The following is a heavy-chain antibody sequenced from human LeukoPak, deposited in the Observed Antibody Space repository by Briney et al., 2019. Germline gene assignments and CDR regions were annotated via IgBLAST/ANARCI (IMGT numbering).Heavy chain of an antibody. CDR2: IWYDGSNK. J-gene: IGHJ4*02. D-gene: IGHD5-18*01. CDR3: ARVSGTAMAYYFDY. Sequence: PGGSLRLSCAASGFTFSSYGMHWVRQAPGKGLEWVAVIWYDGSNKYYADSVKGRFTISRHNSKNTLYLQMNSLRAEDTAVYYCARVSGTAMAYYFDYWGQGTLVTVSS. V-gene: IGHV3-30*19. CDR1: GFTFSSYG.